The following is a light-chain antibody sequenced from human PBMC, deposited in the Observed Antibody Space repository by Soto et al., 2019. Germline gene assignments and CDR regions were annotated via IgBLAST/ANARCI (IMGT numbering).Light chain of an antibody. V-gene: IGKV3-15*01. Sequence: EIVMTQSPVTLSVSQGERATLSCRASQSVSSNLAWYQQKPGQAPRLLMYDASTRATGIPARFSGSGSGTEFTLTISSLQSADFAVYYCQQYNNWAITFGQGTRLEIK. CDR1: QSVSSN. CDR2: DAS. J-gene: IGKJ5*01. CDR3: QQYNNWAIT.